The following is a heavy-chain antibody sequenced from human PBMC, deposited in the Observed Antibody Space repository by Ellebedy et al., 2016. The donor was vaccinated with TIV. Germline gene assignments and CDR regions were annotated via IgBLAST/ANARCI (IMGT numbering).Heavy chain of an antibody. CDR3: ARGGGSSSWYWRF. J-gene: IGHJ4*02. D-gene: IGHD6-13*01. Sequence: PGGSLRLSCAASGFTFSSFVMSWVRQAPGKGLEWVANINVEGDEQFYADSVRGRFTISRDNSKNYLYLQLSSLRADDSAQYYCARGGGSSSWYWRFWGQGAPVTV. CDR1: GFTFSSFV. CDR2: INVEGDEQ. V-gene: IGHV3-7*03.